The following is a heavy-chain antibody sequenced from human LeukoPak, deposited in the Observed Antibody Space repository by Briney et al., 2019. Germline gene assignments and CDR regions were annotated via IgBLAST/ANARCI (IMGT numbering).Heavy chain of an antibody. D-gene: IGHD2-8*01. CDR1: GFIFANYA. V-gene: IGHV3-23*01. CDR3: STDPRLLIY. Sequence: GGSLRLSCTTSGFIFANYAMAWVRQSPGKGLEWVSTISASGADTYYADSVRGRFTISRDNAKDSLYLQMNGLRPEDTALYYCSTDPRLLIYWGHGTLVTVSS. J-gene: IGHJ4*01. CDR2: ISASGADT.